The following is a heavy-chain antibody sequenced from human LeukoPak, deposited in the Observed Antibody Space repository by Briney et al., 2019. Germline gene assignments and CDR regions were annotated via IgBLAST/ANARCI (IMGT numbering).Heavy chain of an antibody. Sequence: GGSLRLSCAASEFTFSSYSMNWVRQAPGKGLEWVSYITNSGNSKSYADSVKGRFTISRDNTKNSLYLQMNSLRAEDTAVYYCAKAPRYDVYVNWFDPWGQGTLVTVSS. D-gene: IGHD5/OR15-5a*01. V-gene: IGHV3-48*01. CDR3: AKAPRYDVYVNWFDP. J-gene: IGHJ5*02. CDR1: EFTFSSYS. CDR2: ITNSGNSK.